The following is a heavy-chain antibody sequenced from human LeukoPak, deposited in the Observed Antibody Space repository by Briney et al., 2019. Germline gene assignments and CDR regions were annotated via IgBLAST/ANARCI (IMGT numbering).Heavy chain of an antibody. D-gene: IGHD3-10*01. Sequence: GGSLRLSCAASGFTFSSYAMSWVRQAPGKGLEWVSVIYSGGSTYYADSVRGRFTISRDNSKNTLYLQMNSLRVEDTAVYYCARDMGFGDLMGYWGQGTLVTVSS. CDR2: IYSGGST. CDR3: ARDMGFGDLMGY. J-gene: IGHJ4*02. V-gene: IGHV3-53*01. CDR1: GFTFSSYA.